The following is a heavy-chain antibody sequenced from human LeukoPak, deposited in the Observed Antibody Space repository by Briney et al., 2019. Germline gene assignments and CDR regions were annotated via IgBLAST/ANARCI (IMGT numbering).Heavy chain of an antibody. CDR3: AKGRGYSYGLYYFDY. J-gene: IGHJ4*02. Sequence: GGSLRLSCAASGFTFDDYAMHWVRQAPGKGLEWGSGISWNSGSIGYADSVKGRFTISRDNAKNTLYPQMNSLRAEDTAVYYCAKGRGYSYGLYYFDYWGQGTLVTVSS. D-gene: IGHD5-18*01. CDR2: ISWNSGSI. V-gene: IGHV3-9*01. CDR1: GFTFDDYA.